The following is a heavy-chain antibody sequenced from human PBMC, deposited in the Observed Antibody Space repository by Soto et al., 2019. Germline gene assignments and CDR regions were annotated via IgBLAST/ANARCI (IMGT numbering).Heavy chain of an antibody. D-gene: IGHD1-26*01. Sequence: DVQLVESGGGLIQPGGSLRLSCAASGLTIRGKTYITWVRQAPGKGLEWLSALYSEDGTFYADSVEGRFTISRDYSKNTVYLQLHTLTPEDTAVYYCASWQEREHAFDVWGQGTVVTVSS. V-gene: IGHV3-53*01. CDR3: ASWQEREHAFDV. J-gene: IGHJ3*01. CDR2: LYSEDGT. CDR1: GLTIRGKTY.